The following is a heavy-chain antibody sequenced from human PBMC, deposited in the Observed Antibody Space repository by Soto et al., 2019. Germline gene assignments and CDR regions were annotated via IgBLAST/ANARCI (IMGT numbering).Heavy chain of an antibody. CDR3: AKDLLDSSGWSADY. Sequence: GGSLRLSCAASGFTFSSYGMHWVRQAPGKGLEWVAVISYDGSNKYYADSVKGRFTISRDNSKNTLYLQMNSLRAEDTAVYYCAKDLLDSSGWSADYWGQGTLVTVSS. V-gene: IGHV3-30*18. CDR1: GFTFSSYG. J-gene: IGHJ4*02. D-gene: IGHD6-19*01. CDR2: ISYDGSNK.